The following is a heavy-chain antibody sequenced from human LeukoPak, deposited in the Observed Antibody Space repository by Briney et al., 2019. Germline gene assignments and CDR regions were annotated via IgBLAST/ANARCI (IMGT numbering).Heavy chain of an antibody. Sequence: GVSLRLSCAASGFTFNSYAMSWVRQAPGKGLEWASAITGSGGTTYYADSVRGRFTISRDNSKNTLYLQMSSLRAEDTAVYYCAKDQLHAAIDFWGQGTLVTVSS. J-gene: IGHJ4*02. V-gene: IGHV3-23*01. CDR3: AKDQLHAAIDF. CDR1: GFTFNSYA. D-gene: IGHD2-2*01. CDR2: ITGSGGTT.